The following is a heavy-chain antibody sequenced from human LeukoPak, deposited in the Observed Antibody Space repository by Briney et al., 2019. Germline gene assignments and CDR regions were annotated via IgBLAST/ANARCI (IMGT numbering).Heavy chain of an antibody. D-gene: IGHD3-22*01. CDR2: IIPILGIA. J-gene: IGHJ5*02. CDR1: GGTFSSYT. Sequence: GSSVKVSCKASGGTFSSYTISWVRQAPGQGLEWMGRIIPILGIANYAQKFQGRVTITADKSTSTAYMELSSLRSEDTAVYYCARDYYYDSSGYFENWFDPWGQGTLVTVSS. V-gene: IGHV1-69*04. CDR3: ARDYYYDSSGYFENWFDP.